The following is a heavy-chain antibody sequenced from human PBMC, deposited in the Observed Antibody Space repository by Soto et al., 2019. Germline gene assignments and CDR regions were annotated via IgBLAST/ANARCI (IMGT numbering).Heavy chain of an antibody. Sequence: EAQLVESGGGLVQPGGSLRLSCAASGFTFSVYTMHWVRQSPGKGLEWISSITSSGTTISYADSVKGRFTISRDNAKSSLFLQMDTLRDEDTAVYYWARDGYSTSSDWPWFDPWGQGTLVTVSS. D-gene: IGHD6-6*01. J-gene: IGHJ5*02. CDR2: ITSSGTTI. CDR1: GFTFSVYT. V-gene: IGHV3-48*02. CDR3: ARDGYSTSSDWPWFDP.